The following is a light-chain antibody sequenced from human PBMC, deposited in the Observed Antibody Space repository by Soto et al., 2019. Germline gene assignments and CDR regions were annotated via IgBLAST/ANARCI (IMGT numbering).Light chain of an antibody. Sequence: QSALTQPASVSGSPGQSITISCTGSNGDVGMYNLVTWYQQHPGRAPKLIIYETISRPTGVSIRFAGSKSGNTASLTVSGPQAEDEADYFCCSYSTSDTFWVFGGGTKLTVL. J-gene: IGLJ3*02. CDR3: CSYSTSDTFWV. V-gene: IGLV2-23*01. CDR1: NGDVGMYNL. CDR2: ETI.